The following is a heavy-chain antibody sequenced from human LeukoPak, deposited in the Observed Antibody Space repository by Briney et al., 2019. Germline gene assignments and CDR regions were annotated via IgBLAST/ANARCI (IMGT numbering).Heavy chain of an antibody. CDR1: GFTLSSYE. Sequence: GGSLRLSCAASGFTLSSYEMNWVRQAPGKGLEWVSYISTSGSTLYADSVKGRFTISRDDAKNSLYLQMNSLRAEDTAVYYCARDQEGSGFDYWGQGTLVTVSS. D-gene: IGHD2-15*01. CDR2: ISTSGST. V-gene: IGHV3-48*03. J-gene: IGHJ4*02. CDR3: ARDQEGSGFDY.